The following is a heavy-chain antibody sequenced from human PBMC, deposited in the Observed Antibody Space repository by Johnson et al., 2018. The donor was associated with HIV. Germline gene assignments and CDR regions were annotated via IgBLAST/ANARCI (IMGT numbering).Heavy chain of an antibody. Sequence: QVQLVESGGGVVQRGGSLRLACAASGFIFSSYGMHWVRQAPGKGLEWVAFIRFDGSNKFYADSVKGRFTLSRDNSKNTLYLQMNSLRAEDTAVYYCARGEGSGWHLAGAFDIWGQGTMVTVSS. D-gene: IGHD6-19*01. CDR3: ARGEGSGWHLAGAFDI. CDR1: GFIFSSYG. CDR2: IRFDGSNK. J-gene: IGHJ3*02. V-gene: IGHV3-30*02.